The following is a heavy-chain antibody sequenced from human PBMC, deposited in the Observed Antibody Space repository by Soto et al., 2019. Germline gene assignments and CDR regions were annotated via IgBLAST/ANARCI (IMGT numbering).Heavy chain of an antibody. CDR1: GYTFTSYG. CDR3: ARDEKFRRYSGYDLFY. Sequence: QVQLVQSGAEVKKPGASVKVSCKASGYTFTSYGISWVRQAPGQGLEWMGWISAYNGNTNYAQKLQGRVTMTTDTSTSTADMELRSLRSDDTAVYYCARDEKFRRYSGYDLFYWGQGTLVTVSS. J-gene: IGHJ4*02. CDR2: ISAYNGNT. D-gene: IGHD5-12*01. V-gene: IGHV1-18*01.